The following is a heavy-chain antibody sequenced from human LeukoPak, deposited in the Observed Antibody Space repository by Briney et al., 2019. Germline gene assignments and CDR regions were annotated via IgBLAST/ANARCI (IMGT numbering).Heavy chain of an antibody. V-gene: IGHV4-4*02. CDR2: IYHSGST. CDR1: GGSISSSNW. CDR3: ARAPGEWFGELFDY. Sequence: SGTLSLTCAVSGGSISSSNWWSWVRQLPGKGLEWIGEIYHSGSTNYNPSLKSRVTISVDKSKNQFSLKLSSVTAADTAVYYCARAPGEWFGELFDYWGQGTLVTVSS. D-gene: IGHD3-10*01. J-gene: IGHJ4*02.